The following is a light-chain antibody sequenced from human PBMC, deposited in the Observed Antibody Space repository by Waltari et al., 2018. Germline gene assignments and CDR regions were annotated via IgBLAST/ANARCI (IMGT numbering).Light chain of an antibody. CDR2: WAS. CDR3: QQYYSTPLT. Sequence: DIVMTQSPDSLAVSLGERATIDCKSSQSVLYSSNNKNYLAWYQQRPGQPPKLLIYWASTRESGVPDLVSGSGSGTDFTLTINSLQAEDVALYYCQQYYSTPLTFGGGTKVEIK. V-gene: IGKV4-1*01. J-gene: IGKJ4*01. CDR1: QSVLYSSNNKNY.